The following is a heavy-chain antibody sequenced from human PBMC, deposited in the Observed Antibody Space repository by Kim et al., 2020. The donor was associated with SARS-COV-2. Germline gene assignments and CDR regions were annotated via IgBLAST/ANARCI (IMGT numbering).Heavy chain of an antibody. J-gene: IGHJ4*02. CDR1: GYSFTNYW. Sequence: GESLKISCKGSGYSFTNYWIGWVRQMPGKGLEWMGIIYPGDSDTRYSPSFQGQVTISADKSISTAYLQWSSLKASDTAMYYCATLPPRYDPNQIFDYWGQGTLVTVSS. CDR2: IYPGDSDT. D-gene: IGHD5-12*01. CDR3: ATLPPRYDPNQIFDY. V-gene: IGHV5-51*01.